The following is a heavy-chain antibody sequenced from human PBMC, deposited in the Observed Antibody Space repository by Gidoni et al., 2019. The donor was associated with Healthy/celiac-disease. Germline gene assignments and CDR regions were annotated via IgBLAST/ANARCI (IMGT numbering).Heavy chain of an antibody. CDR3: ARVVGYCSSTSCYPEYYFDY. D-gene: IGHD2-2*01. Sequence: QVQLQASGPGLVKPSENLSLTCTVPGGSISSYYWSWIRQPAGKGLEWIGRIYTSGSTNYNPALKSRVTMSVDTAKNQFSLKLSSVTAADTAVYYCARVVGYCSSTSCYPEYYFDYWGQGTLVTVSS. CDR1: GGSISSYY. CDR2: IYTSGST. V-gene: IGHV4-4*07. J-gene: IGHJ4*02.